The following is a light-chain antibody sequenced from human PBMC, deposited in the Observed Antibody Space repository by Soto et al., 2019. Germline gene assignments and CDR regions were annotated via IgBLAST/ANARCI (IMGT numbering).Light chain of an antibody. CDR2: DVS. CDR1: SSDVGGYNY. Sequence: QSALTQPASVSWSPGQSITISCTGTSSDVGGYNYVSWYQQHPGKAPKLMIYDVSNRPSGVSNRFSGSKSGNTASLTISGLQAEDEADYYCSSYTSSSMGYVFGTGTKLTVL. CDR3: SSYTSSSMGYV. J-gene: IGLJ1*01. V-gene: IGLV2-14*01.